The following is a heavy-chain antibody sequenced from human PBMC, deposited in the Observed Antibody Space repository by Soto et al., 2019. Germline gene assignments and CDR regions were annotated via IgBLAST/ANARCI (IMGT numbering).Heavy chain of an antibody. V-gene: IGHV1-69*13. CDR2: IIPIFGTA. CDR3: ARLIVVVVAAARDY. J-gene: IGHJ4*02. Sequence: SVKVSCKASGGTFSSYAISWVRQAPGQGLEWMGGIIPIFGTANYAQKFQGRVTITADESTSTAYMELSSLRSEDTAVYYCARLIVVVVAAARDYWGQGTLVTVSS. CDR1: GGTFSSYA. D-gene: IGHD2-15*01.